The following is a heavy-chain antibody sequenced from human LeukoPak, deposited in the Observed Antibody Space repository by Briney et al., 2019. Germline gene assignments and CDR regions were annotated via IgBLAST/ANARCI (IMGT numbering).Heavy chain of an antibody. Sequence: GGSLRLSCAASGFTFSSYEMNWVRQAPGKGLEWVSYISSSGSTIYYADSVKGRFTISRDNAKNSLYLQMNSQRAEDTAVYYCARGVVGSYSSSSSWGQGTLVTVSS. CDR1: GFTFSSYE. D-gene: IGHD6-13*01. J-gene: IGHJ4*02. CDR2: ISSSGSTI. CDR3: ARGVVGSYSSSSS. V-gene: IGHV3-48*03.